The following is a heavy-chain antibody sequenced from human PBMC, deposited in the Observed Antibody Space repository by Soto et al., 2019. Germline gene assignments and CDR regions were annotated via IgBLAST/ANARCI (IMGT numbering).Heavy chain of an antibody. J-gene: IGHJ5*02. CDR1: GYSFTSYW. Sequence: PGESLKISWKGSGYSFTSYWISWVRQMPGKGLGWMGRIDPSDSYTNYSPSFQGHVTISADNSISTAYLQWSSLKASDTAMYYCARHSNDYGDYLDGWFDPWGQGPLVTVSS. CDR2: IDPSDSYT. CDR3: ARHSNDYGDYLDGWFDP. D-gene: IGHD4-17*01. V-gene: IGHV5-10-1*01.